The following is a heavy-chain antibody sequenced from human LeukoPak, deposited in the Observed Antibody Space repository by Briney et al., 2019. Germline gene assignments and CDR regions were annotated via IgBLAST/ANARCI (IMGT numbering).Heavy chain of an antibody. CDR2: ISSDASIT. Sequence: GGSLRLSCAASGFTFSTYWMHWVRQDPGKGLVWVSRISSDASITSYADPVKGRFTISRDNAKNTLYLQMNSLRAEDTALYYCATSARTYLGSSLDSWGQGTLVTVSS. CDR1: GFTFSTYW. CDR3: ATSARTYLGSSLDS. D-gene: IGHD2-15*01. V-gene: IGHV3-74*01. J-gene: IGHJ4*02.